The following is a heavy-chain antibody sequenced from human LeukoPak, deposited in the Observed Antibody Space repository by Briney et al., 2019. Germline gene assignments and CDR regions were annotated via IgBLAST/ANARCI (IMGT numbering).Heavy chain of an antibody. CDR3: TTAPTPYYYDRSI. CDR1: GFTSSNAW. V-gene: IGHV3-15*01. D-gene: IGHD3-22*01. Sequence: PGGSLRLSCAASGFTSSNAWMSWVRQAPGKGLGWVGRIKSKTDGGTTDYAAPVKGRFTISRDDSKNTLYLQMNSLKTEDTAVYYCTTAPTPYYYDRSIWGQGTLVTVSS. CDR2: IKSKTDGGTT. J-gene: IGHJ4*02.